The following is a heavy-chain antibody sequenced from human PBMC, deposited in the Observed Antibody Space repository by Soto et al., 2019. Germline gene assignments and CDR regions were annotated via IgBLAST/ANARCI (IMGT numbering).Heavy chain of an antibody. V-gene: IGHV3-30*03. CDR3: ARDTLLWFGELSHYGMDV. CDR1: GLTFSNYG. Sequence: GGSLRLSCAASGLTFSNYGMNWVRLAPGKGLEWVAVISYDGSNKYYADSVKGRFTISRDNSKNTVYLQMNSLRAEDTAVYYFARDTLLWFGELSHYGMDVWGQGTTVTVSS. CDR2: ISYDGSNK. D-gene: IGHD3-10*01. J-gene: IGHJ6*02.